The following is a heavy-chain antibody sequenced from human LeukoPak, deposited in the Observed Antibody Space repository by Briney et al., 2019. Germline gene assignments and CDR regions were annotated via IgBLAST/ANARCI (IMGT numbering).Heavy chain of an antibody. J-gene: IGHJ4*02. Sequence: GGSLRLSCAASGFTLSSYAMHWVRRAPGKGLEWVAVISYDGRNKYYADSVKGRFTISRDNSKNTLYLQMNSLRAEDTAVYYCARENWEIYYFDYWGQGTLVTVSS. CDR2: ISYDGRNK. V-gene: IGHV3-30*04. CDR1: GFTLSSYA. D-gene: IGHD7-27*01. CDR3: ARENWEIYYFDY.